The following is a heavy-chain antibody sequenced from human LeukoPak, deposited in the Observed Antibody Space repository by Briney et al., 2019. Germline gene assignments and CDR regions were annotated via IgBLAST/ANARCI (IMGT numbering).Heavy chain of an antibody. CDR3: ARAGQGFDS. CDR1: GFSVSSNY. V-gene: IGHV3-21*01. CDR2: ISSSSSYI. J-gene: IGHJ5*01. Sequence: GGSLRLSCAASGFSVSSNYISWVRQAPGKGLEWVSSISSSSSYIYYADSVKGRFTISRDNAKNTLYLQMNSLRAEDTAVYYCARAGQGFDSWGQGTLVTVSS.